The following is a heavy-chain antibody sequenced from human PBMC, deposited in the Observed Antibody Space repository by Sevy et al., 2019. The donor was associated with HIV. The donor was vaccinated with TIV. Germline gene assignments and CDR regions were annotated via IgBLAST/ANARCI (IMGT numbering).Heavy chain of an antibody. CDR3: TRDAGYSIAWSPSDY. V-gene: IGHV3-30-3*01. D-gene: IGHD6-19*01. J-gene: IGHJ4*02. CDR2: ISSAGSNK. Sequence: GGSLRLSCAASGLTFSSHAMHWVRQAPGKGLEWVAVISSAGSNKYYADSVKGRFTISRDNPKNTLYLQMNSLRPEDMAAYYCTRDAGYSIAWSPSDYWGQGTLVTVSS. CDR1: GLTFSSHA.